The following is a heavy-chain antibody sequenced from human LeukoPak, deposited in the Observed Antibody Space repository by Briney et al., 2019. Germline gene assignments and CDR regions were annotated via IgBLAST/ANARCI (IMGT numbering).Heavy chain of an antibody. J-gene: IGHJ2*01. CDR3: ARVGDHFHWYLDL. D-gene: IGHD3-10*01. CDR2: ILYSGSDT. CDR1: GFTFSTYV. V-gene: IGHV3-23*01. Sequence: GGSLRLSCAASGFTFSTYVMNWVRQAPGKGLEWVSILYSGSDTYYADSVKGRFTISRDSSKNILFLQMNNLRAEDTAVYYCARVGDHFHWYLDLWGRGTLVTVSS.